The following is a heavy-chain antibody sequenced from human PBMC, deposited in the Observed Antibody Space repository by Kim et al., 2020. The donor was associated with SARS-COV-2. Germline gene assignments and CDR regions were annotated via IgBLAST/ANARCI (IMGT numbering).Heavy chain of an antibody. Sequence: GGSLRLSCAASGFTFSNYAMTWVRQAPGEGLEWVSSISGSGSPTYYADSVKGRFTISRDSSKNTLYLLMNSLRPEDTAIYYCTKDRGGFTWYDSWGQGTQVIVSS. CDR1: GFTFSNYA. CDR2: ISGSGSPT. V-gene: IGHV3-23*01. CDR3: TKDRGGFTWYDS. J-gene: IGHJ5*01. D-gene: IGHD3-16*01.